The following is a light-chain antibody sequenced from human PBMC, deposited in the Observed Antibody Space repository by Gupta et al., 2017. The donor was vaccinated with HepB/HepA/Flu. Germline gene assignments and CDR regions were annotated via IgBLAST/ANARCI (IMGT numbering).Light chain of an antibody. V-gene: IGKV3-11*01. Sequence: VLTQSPATLSLSPGEKATLSCRASESVNNYVAWYQQKHGQAPRLLVYHAYIRATGIPARFSGSGSGADFSLTSRRREHEDSDVYYCQHRENWVFGQGTRLEIK. CDR1: ESVNNY. CDR3: QHRENWV. CDR2: HAY. J-gene: IGKJ5*01.